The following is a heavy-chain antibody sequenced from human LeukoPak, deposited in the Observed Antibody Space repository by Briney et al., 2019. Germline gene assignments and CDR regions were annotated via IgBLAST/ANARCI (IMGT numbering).Heavy chain of an antibody. CDR3: ARGDSSWPYYFDC. J-gene: IGHJ4*02. CDR2: IYYSGST. D-gene: IGHD6-13*01. V-gene: IGHV4-59*01. CDR1: GGSISNYY. Sequence: SETLSLTCTVSGGSISNYYWSWIRQSPGKGLEWIGYIYYSGSTNYNPSLNSRVTISVDTSKNQFSLKLNSVTAADTAVYYCARGDSSWPYYFDCWGQGTLVTVSS.